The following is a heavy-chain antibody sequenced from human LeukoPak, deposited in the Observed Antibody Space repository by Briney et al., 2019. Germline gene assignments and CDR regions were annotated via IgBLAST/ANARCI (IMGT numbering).Heavy chain of an antibody. CDR3: ARGKDDGAPKYYYYMDV. Sequence: ASVKVSCKASGYTFTSYYMHWVRQAPGQGLEWMGIINPSGGSTTYAQKFQGRVTMTRDTSTSTVYMELSSLRSEDTAVYYCARGKDDGAPKYYYYMDVWGKGTTVTVSS. J-gene: IGHJ6*03. D-gene: IGHD3-16*01. CDR1: GYTFTSYY. V-gene: IGHV1-46*01. CDR2: INPSGGST.